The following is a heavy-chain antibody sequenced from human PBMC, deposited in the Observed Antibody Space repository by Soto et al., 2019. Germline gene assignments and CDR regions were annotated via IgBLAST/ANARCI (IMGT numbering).Heavy chain of an antibody. V-gene: IGHV3-74*01. Sequence: EVQLVESGRGLVQPGGSLRLSCAAFGFTLSSYWMHWVRQAPGKGLVWISRINIDGSSTSYADSVKGRFTISRDNAKNTLYLQVTSLRAEDTAVYYCARSRDGYNFVGDCWGQGTLVTVSS. CDR3: ARSRDGYNFVGDC. J-gene: IGHJ4*02. CDR2: INIDGSST. CDR1: GFTLSSYW. D-gene: IGHD5-12*01.